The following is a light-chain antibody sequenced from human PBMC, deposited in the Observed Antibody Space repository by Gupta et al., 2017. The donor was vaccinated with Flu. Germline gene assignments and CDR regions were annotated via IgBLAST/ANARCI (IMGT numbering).Light chain of an antibody. Sequence: SLGERASINCKSSQSLLLNSNNKNYLAWYQKKQGQPPKLLIYWASSRESGVPDRFSGSGSGTDFTLTINSLQAEDVAVYYCQQDDSSFYSFGQGTKMEIK. V-gene: IGKV4-1*01. CDR1: QSLLLNSNNKNY. J-gene: IGKJ2*01. CDR3: QQDDSSFYS. CDR2: WAS.